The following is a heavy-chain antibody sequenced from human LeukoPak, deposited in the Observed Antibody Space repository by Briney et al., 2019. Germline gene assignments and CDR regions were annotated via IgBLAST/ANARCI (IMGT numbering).Heavy chain of an antibody. V-gene: IGHV3-11*06. J-gene: IGHJ6*04. D-gene: IGHD6-19*01. CDR1: GFTFSDYY. CDR3: ARESYSSTGLDV. CDR2: ISSSSSYT. Sequence: GRSLRLSCAASGFTFSDYYMSWSRQAPGQGLEWCSYISSSSSYTNYADSVKGRFTISRDNAKNSLYLQMNSLRAEDTAVYYCARESYSSTGLDVWGKGTTVTVSS.